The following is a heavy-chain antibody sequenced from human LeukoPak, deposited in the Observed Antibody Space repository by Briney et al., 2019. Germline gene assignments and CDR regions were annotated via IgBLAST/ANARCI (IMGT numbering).Heavy chain of an antibody. CDR3: AREAHDYYSDSSGYYKRDYYYGMDV. CDR1: GYTLTSSG. J-gene: IGHJ6*02. D-gene: IGHD3-22*01. V-gene: IGHV1-18*01. CDR2: ISAYNGNT. Sequence: ASVKVSCKASGYTLTSSGISWVRQAPGQGLEWMGWISAYNGNTKYAQKLQGRVTMTTDTSTSTAYMELRSLRSDDTAVYYCAREAHDYYSDSSGYYKRDYYYGMDVWGQGTTVTVSS.